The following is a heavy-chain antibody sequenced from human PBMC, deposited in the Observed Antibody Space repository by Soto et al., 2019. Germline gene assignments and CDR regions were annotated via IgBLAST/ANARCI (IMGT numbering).Heavy chain of an antibody. J-gene: IGHJ6*02. Sequence: ASVKVSCKASGYTFTSYDINWVRQATGQGLEWMGWMNPNSGNTGYAQKFQGRVTMTRNTSISTAYMELSSLRSEDTAVYYCARGLLWFGELLFNYYYYGMDVWGQGTTVTVSS. D-gene: IGHD3-10*01. CDR1: GYTFTSYD. V-gene: IGHV1-8*01. CDR2: MNPNSGNT. CDR3: ARGLLWFGELLFNYYYYGMDV.